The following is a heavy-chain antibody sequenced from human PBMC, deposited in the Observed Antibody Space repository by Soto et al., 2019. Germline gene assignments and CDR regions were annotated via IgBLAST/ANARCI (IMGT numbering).Heavy chain of an antibody. Sequence: PSETLSLTCAVSGGSISSGGYSWSWIRQPPGKGLEWIGYIYHSGSIYYNQSLKSRVTISVDRSKNQFSLKLSSVTAADTAVYYCARLLFGAANWFDPWGQGTLVTVSS. CDR3: ARLLFGAANWFDP. V-gene: IGHV4-30-2*01. J-gene: IGHJ5*02. CDR2: IYHSGSI. CDR1: GGSISSGGYS. D-gene: IGHD3-10*01.